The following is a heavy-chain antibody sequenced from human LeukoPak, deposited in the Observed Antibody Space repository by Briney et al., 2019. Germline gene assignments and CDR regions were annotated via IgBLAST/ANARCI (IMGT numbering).Heavy chain of an antibody. V-gene: IGHV4-59*08. D-gene: IGHD6-19*01. CDR2: IYHNGGT. CDR1: GGSISGHY. J-gene: IGHJ4*02. Sequence: SQTLSLTCTVSGGSISGHYWSWIRQPPGKALEWIGYIYHNGGTNYNPSLQSRLTISVDTSKNQFSLKLSSVTAADTAVYYCARHLRAVAGGRYFDYWGQGTQVTVSS. CDR3: ARHLRAVAGGRYFDY.